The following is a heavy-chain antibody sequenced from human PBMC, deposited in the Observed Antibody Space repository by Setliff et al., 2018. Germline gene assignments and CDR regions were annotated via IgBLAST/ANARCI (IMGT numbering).Heavy chain of an antibody. D-gene: IGHD2-2*01. CDR2: ISPYTGNT. V-gene: IGHV1-18*01. CDR1: GYTFSDYG. Sequence: ASVKVSCKASGYTFSDYGISWVRPAPGQGLEWMGWISPYTGNTFYAPQFQGRVIMTTDTSTNTAYMDLRSLRSDDTAVYYCERLVRYCTTTSCQRTSGDDFWGQGTLVTVSS. J-gene: IGHJ4*02. CDR3: ERLVRYCTTTSCQRTSGDDF.